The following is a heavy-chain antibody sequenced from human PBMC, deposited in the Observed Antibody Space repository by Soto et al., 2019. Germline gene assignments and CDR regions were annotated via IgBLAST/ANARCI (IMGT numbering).Heavy chain of an antibody. CDR3: RSLTPGRVGLDYFDY. Sequence: QVQLQESGPGLVKPSQTLSLTCTVSGGSISSGDYYWSWIRQPPGKGLEWIGYIYYSGSTYYNPSPTSRVTISVDTYKNQFSLKLSSVTAADTAVYYCRSLTPGRVGLDYFDYWGQGTLVTVSS. D-gene: IGHD2-15*01. V-gene: IGHV4-30-4*01. CDR2: IYYSGST. J-gene: IGHJ4*02. CDR1: GGSISSGDYY.